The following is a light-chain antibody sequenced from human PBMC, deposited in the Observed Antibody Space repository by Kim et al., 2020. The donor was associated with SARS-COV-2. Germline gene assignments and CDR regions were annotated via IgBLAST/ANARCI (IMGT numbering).Light chain of an antibody. CDR1: SGTDTSRHK. J-gene: IGLJ3*02. Sequence: PGGTVTLPCGSSSGTDTSRHKTYWCQQKPGQAPRTLISDTSKKQSWTPARFSGSLLGDKAALTLSGAQPEDEAEYYCSLPYSGYWVFGGGTKLTVL. V-gene: IGLV7-46*01. CDR3: SLPYSGYWV. CDR2: DTS.